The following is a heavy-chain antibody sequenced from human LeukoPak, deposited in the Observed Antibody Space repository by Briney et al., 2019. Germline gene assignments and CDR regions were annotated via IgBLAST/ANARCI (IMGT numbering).Heavy chain of an antibody. D-gene: IGHD3-22*01. CDR3: AKSPSGFTYGRNWLDP. CDR1: GYSFSNYW. CDR2: IYPGDSDT. Sequence: GESLNISCNGSGYSFSNYWIAWVRQMPGKDLEWMGIIYPGDSDTRYSPSFEGQVTISADKSISTAYLQWRSLKASDTAMYYCAKSPSGFTYGRNWLDPWGQGTLVTVSS. V-gene: IGHV5-51*01. J-gene: IGHJ5*02.